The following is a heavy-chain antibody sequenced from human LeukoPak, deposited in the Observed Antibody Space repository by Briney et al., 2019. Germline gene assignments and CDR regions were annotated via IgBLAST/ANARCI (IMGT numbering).Heavy chain of an antibody. CDR1: GGSISSYY. CDR2: IYSSGST. D-gene: IGHD3-3*01. V-gene: IGHV4-59*01. J-gene: IGHJ6*04. CDR3: ARDSEWLSL. Sequence: PSETLSLTCTVPGGSISSYYWSWIRQPPGKGLGWIGYIYSSGSTNYNPYLKSRVTISVDTSKNQFSLKLSSVTAADTAVYYCARDSEWLSLWGKGITVTVSS.